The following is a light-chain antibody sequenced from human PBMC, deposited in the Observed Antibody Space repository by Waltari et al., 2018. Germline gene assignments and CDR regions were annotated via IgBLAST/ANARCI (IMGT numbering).Light chain of an antibody. J-gene: IGKJ1*01. V-gene: IGKV1-5*03. CDR3: QQYNSYSPWT. CDR2: KAS. Sequence: DLQMTQSPSTLSASVGDRVTITGRASQSINNWFAWYQQKPGKAPKLLIYKASTLESGVPSRFSGIGSGTEFTLTISSLQPDDFATYYCQQYNSYSPWTFGQGTKVEIK. CDR1: QSINNW.